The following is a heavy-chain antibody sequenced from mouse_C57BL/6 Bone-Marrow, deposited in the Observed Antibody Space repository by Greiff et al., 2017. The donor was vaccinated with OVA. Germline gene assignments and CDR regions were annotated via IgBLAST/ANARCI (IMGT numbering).Heavy chain of an antibody. V-gene: IGHV14-4*01. Sequence: EVQLQQSGAELVRPGASVKLSCTASGFNIKDDYMHWVKQRPEQGLEWIGWIDPGNGDTDYASKFQGKATITADKSSNTAYLQLSSLTSEDTAVYYCTLGAVLRSWFAYWGQGTLVTVSA. D-gene: IGHD1-1*01. CDR1: GFNIKDDY. CDR3: TLGAVLRSWFAY. J-gene: IGHJ3*01. CDR2: IDPGNGDT.